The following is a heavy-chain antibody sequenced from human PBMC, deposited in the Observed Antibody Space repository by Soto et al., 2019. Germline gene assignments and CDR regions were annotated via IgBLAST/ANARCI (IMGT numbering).Heavy chain of an antibody. D-gene: IGHD6-19*01. CDR2: INPNSGGT. V-gene: IGHV1-2*04. J-gene: IGHJ6*02. CDR3: ARGSAVAGTETNYYGMDV. CDR1: GYTFTGYY. Sequence: ASVKVSCKASGYTFTGYYMHWVRQAPGQGLEWMGWINPNSGGTNYAQKFQGWITMTRDTSIRTAYMELSRLRSDDTAVYYCARGSAVAGTETNYYGMDVWGQGTTVTVSS.